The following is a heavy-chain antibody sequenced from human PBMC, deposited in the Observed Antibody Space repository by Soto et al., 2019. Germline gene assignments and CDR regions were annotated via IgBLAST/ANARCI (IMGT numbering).Heavy chain of an antibody. Sequence: GGSLRLSCAASGFTFSSYGMHWVRQAPGKGLEWVAVIWYDGSNKYYADSVKGRFTISRDNSKNTLYLQMNSLRAEDTAVYYCAKDVYIAARPVGYFDYWGQGTLVTVSS. D-gene: IGHD6-6*01. CDR2: IWYDGSNK. CDR1: GFTFSSYG. J-gene: IGHJ4*02. CDR3: AKDVYIAARPVGYFDY. V-gene: IGHV3-30*02.